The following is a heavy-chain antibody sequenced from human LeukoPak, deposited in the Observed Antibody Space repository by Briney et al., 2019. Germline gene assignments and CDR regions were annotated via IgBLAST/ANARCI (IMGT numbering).Heavy chain of an antibody. D-gene: IGHD6-13*01. Sequence: PSETLSLTCAAYGGSFSGYYWSWIRQPPGKGLEWIGEINHSGSTNCNPSLKSRVTISVDTSKNQFSLKLSSVTAADTAVYYCARYRLAAAGRGALNWFDPWGQGTLVTVSS. J-gene: IGHJ5*02. V-gene: IGHV4-34*01. CDR2: INHSGST. CDR1: GGSFSGYY. CDR3: ARYRLAAAGRGALNWFDP.